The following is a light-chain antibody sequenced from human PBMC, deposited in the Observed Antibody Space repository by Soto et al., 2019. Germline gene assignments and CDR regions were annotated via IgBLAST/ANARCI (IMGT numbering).Light chain of an antibody. J-gene: IGKJ4*01. CDR1: QSVGSD. Sequence: IVLTQAPATLSVSPCERATLSCRASQSVGSDLAWFQQQPGQAPRLVRYDIFTRATGVPTRISGRGSQTDETLTITSRQSEDFAVEYYQQYKSWPLTFGGGTKVDI. CDR3: QQYKSWPLT. CDR2: DIF. V-gene: IGKV3D-15*01.